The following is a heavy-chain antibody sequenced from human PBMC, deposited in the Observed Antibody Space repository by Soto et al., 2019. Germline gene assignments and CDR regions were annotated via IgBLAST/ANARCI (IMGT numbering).Heavy chain of an antibody. V-gene: IGHV4-34*01. CDR1: GGSFSGDH. CDR2: VNHSGST. CDR3: ARRYCSTPSRLTAFDS. Sequence: SETLSLSCAVYGGSFSGDHWTWIRQPPGKGLEWIGEVNHSGSTNYNPSLKSRVTLSVDTSKNQISLKVKSVTAADTAVYYCARRYCSTPSRLTAFDS. D-gene: IGHD2-2*01. J-gene: IGHJ5*01.